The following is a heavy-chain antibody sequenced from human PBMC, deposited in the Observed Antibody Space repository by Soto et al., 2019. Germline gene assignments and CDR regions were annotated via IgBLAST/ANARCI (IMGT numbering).Heavy chain of an antibody. CDR1: GFTFSTYT. J-gene: IGHJ4*02. CDR3: VREDGKVGTNSAFDY. D-gene: IGHD1-26*01. CDR2: INGRGNYI. V-gene: IGHV3-21*01. Sequence: GGSLRLSCASSGFTFSTYTMNWVRQAPGKGLEWVSSINGRGNYIYYAESVKGRFTISRDNAKKSLYLQMDRLRAEDTALYYCVREDGKVGTNSAFDYWGLGALVTVSS.